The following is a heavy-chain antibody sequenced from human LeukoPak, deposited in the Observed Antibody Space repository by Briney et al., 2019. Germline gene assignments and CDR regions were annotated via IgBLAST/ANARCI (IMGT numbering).Heavy chain of an antibody. J-gene: IGHJ4*02. Sequence: SETLSLTCTVSGGSISSYYWSWIRQPPGKGLEWIGYIYYSGSTNYNPSLKSRVTISVDTSKNQFSLKLSSVTAADTAVYYCARVGRTTSVDYWGRGTLVTVSS. CDR3: ARVGRTTSVDY. CDR1: GGSISSYY. D-gene: IGHD2/OR15-2a*01. V-gene: IGHV4-59*01. CDR2: IYYSGST.